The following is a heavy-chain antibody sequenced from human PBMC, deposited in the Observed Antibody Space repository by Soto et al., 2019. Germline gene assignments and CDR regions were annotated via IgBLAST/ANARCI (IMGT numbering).Heavy chain of an antibody. CDR3: ARDGSTSWYSYDYHGMDV. CDR2: IKQDGRER. D-gene: IGHD5-18*01. Sequence: EVQLVESGGGLVQPGGSLRLSCGASGFTFRTYWLSWVRQVPGKGLEWVANIKQDGRERNYVDSVKGRFTISRDNAKNTLHLQMSSLRAEDTALYYCARDGSTSWYSYDYHGMDVWGQGTTVTVSS. CDR1: GFTFRTYW. V-gene: IGHV3-7*05. J-gene: IGHJ6*02.